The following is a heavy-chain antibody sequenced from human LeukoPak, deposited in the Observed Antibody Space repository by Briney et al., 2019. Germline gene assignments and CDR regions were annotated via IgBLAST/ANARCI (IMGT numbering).Heavy chain of an antibody. CDR2: ISGSGGST. CDR3: AIYGYCGSTGCYRYFDS. J-gene: IGHJ4*02. Sequence: GGSLRLSCAASGFTFSNYAMSWVRQAPGKGLEWVSAISGSGGSTFYRDSVKGRFTIFRDSSKNALHLQMNSLRVEDTAVYYCAIYGYCGSTGCYRYFDSWGQGTLVTVSS. D-gene: IGHD2-2*03. CDR1: GFTFSNYA. V-gene: IGHV3-23*01.